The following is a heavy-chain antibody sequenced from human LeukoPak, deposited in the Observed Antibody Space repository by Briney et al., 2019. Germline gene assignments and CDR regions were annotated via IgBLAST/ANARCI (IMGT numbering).Heavy chain of an antibody. D-gene: IGHD3-3*01. CDR3: AREPLGGITISGVPY. CDR1: GFTFSSYA. CDR2: ISLDGGEK. J-gene: IGHJ4*02. Sequence: GKSLRLSCAASGFTFSSYARHWVRQAPGKGLEWVAFISLDGGEKYYSDSVKGRFTISRDNSKNTLYLQMNSLRAEDTAVYYCAREPLGGITISGVPYWGQGTLVTVSS. V-gene: IGHV3-30*04.